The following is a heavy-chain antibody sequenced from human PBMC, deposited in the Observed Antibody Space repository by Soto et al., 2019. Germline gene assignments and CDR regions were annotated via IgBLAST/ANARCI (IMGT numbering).Heavy chain of an antibody. CDR3: VQGRYPTMATPLDH. CDR1: GFTFDNCA. CDR2: ISWDSTTV. D-gene: IGHD1-1*01. J-gene: IGHJ5*02. Sequence: LRLSCSASGFTFDNCAMHWVRQAPGKGLEWVSGISWDSTTVGYADPVKGRFTISRDDAKNSLYLQMNSLRREDTALYYCVQGRYPTMATPLDHWGQGTLVTVSS. V-gene: IGHV3-9*01.